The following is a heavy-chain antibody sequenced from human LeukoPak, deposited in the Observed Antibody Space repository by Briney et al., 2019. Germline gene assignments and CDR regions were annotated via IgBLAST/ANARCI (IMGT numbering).Heavy chain of an antibody. Sequence: SETLSLTCIVSGGSISSSSYYWGWIRQPPGKGLEWIGSIYYSGTTFYNPSLKSRVTISRDTSKNQFSLKLTSVTAADTAVYYCARRNYGVPFEYWGQGTLVTVSS. CDR3: ARRNYGVPFEY. CDR2: IYYSGTT. D-gene: IGHD4-17*01. J-gene: IGHJ4*02. CDR1: GGSISSSSYY. V-gene: IGHV4-39*01.